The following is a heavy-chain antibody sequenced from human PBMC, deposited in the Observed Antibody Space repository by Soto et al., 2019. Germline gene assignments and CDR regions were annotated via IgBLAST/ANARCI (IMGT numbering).Heavy chain of an antibody. V-gene: IGHV5-51*01. Sequence: PVESRKISGKGAGYTFTGYGIGWVRQLPGKGLEWMGMIYPGDSDTRYSQAFQGHVTITVEKSTSTDSVQWNTLKASETVRYYCARHSSNLRYYYDARDVWCQGTTVTVS. J-gene: IGHJ6*02. CDR3: ARHSSNLRYYYDARDV. CDR1: GYTFTGYG. CDR2: IYPGDSDT. D-gene: IGHD6-19*01.